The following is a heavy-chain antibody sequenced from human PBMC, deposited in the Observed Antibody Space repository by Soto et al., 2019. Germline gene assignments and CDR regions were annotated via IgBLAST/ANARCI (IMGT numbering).Heavy chain of an antibody. J-gene: IGHJ4*02. D-gene: IGHD3-10*01. CDR3: AKARLYYYGSGSTTIDY. CDR2: ISGSGGST. CDR1: GFTFSSYA. V-gene: IGHV3-23*01. Sequence: GGSLRLSCAASGFTFSSYAMSWVRQAPGKGLEWVSAISGSGGSTYYADSVKGRFTISRDNSKNTLYLQMNSLRAEDTAVYYCAKARLYYYGSGSTTIDYWGQGTLVTVSS.